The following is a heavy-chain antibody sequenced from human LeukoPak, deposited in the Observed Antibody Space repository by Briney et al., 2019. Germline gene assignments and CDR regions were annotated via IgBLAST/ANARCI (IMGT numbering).Heavy chain of an antibody. CDR2: ISGSGGST. V-gene: IGHV3-23*01. J-gene: IGHJ4*02. CDR1: GLTFSSHW. CDR3: ATTGTHYYFDS. Sequence: GGSLRLSCAASGLTFSSHWMHWVRQAPGKGLEWVSGISGSGGSTFYADSVKGRFTISRDNSKNMMYVRMNSLRAEDTAVYYCATTGTHYYFDSWGQGTLVTVSS. D-gene: IGHD1-1*01.